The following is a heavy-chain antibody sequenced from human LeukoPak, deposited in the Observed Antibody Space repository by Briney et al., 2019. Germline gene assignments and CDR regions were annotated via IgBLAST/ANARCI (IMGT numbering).Heavy chain of an antibody. Sequence: GGSLRLSCAASGFTFSSYGMHWVRQAPGKGLEWVAVISYDGSNKYYADSVKGRFTISRDNSKNTPYLQMNSLRAEDTAVYYCAKGGDIVVVPAAYFDYWGQGTLVTVSS. J-gene: IGHJ4*02. V-gene: IGHV3-30*18. D-gene: IGHD2-2*01. CDR3: AKGGDIVVVPAAYFDY. CDR1: GFTFSSYG. CDR2: ISYDGSNK.